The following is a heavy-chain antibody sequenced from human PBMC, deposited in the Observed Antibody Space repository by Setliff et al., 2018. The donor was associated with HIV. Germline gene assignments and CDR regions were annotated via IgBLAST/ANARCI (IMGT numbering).Heavy chain of an antibody. V-gene: IGHV3-21*01. CDR1: GFTFSSYS. D-gene: IGHD3-22*01. CDR3: ARGPYYYDSSGPFDY. J-gene: IGHJ4*02. Sequence: GGSLRLSCAASGFTFSSYSMNWVRQAPGKGLEWVSSISSSSSYIYYADSVKGRFTISRENAKNSLYLQMNSLRAEDTAVYYCARGPYYYDSSGPFDYWGQGTLVTVSS. CDR2: ISSSSSYI.